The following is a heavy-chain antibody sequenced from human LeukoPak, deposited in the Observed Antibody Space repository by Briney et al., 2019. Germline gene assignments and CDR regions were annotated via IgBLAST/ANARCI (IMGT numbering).Heavy chain of an antibody. D-gene: IGHD3-9*01. V-gene: IGHV4-59*01. CDR1: GGSISDYY. CDR3: AREGDYYDILTGYYKAFDI. J-gene: IGHJ3*02. CDR2: IYYSGST. Sequence: SETLSLTCTVSGGSISDYYWSWIRQSPGKGLGWIGYIYYSGSTNYNPSLKSRVTISVDTSKNQFSLKLSSVTAADTAVYYCAREGDYYDILTGYYKAFDIWGQGTMVTVSS.